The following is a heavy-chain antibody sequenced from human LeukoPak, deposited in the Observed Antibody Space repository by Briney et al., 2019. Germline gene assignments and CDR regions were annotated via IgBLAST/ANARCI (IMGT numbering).Heavy chain of an antibody. CDR3: ARDIQLST. Sequence: GGSLRLSCAASGFTFSNAWMSWVRQAPGKGLEWVGRIKSKTDGGTTDYAAPVKGRFTISRDDSKNTLYLQMNSLRAEDTAIYYCARDIQLSTWGLGTMVTVSS. CDR2: IKSKTDGGTT. J-gene: IGHJ3*01. CDR1: GFTFSNAW. D-gene: IGHD5-24*01. V-gene: IGHV3-15*01.